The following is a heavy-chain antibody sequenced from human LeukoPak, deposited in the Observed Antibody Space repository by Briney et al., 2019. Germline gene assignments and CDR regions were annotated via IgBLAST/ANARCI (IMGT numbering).Heavy chain of an antibody. CDR1: GGSISSSSYY. Sequence: SETLSLTCTVSGGSISSSSYYWGWLRQPPGKGLEWIGSIYYSGSTYYNPSLKSRVTISVDKSKNQFPLKLSSVTAADTAVYYCARGHTAPDYWGQGTLVTVSS. CDR2: IYYSGST. J-gene: IGHJ4*02. D-gene: IGHD5-18*01. V-gene: IGHV4-39*06. CDR3: ARGHTAPDY.